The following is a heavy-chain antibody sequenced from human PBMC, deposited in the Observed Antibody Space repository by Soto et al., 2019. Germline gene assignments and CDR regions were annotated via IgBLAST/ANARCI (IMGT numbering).Heavy chain of an antibody. CDR3: ARAVGIAVTGVYL. V-gene: IGHV1-8*01. Sequence: QERLVQSGAELRRPGASVKISCRASGYNFPSFNVNWVRQASGQGPEWLGWMNPTNGNAAFARDYQGRVTMTRDLSTDTAYLELGGLSSGDTAIYSCARAVGIAVTGVYLWGPGTVVTVS. CDR1: GYNFPSFN. CDR2: MNPTNGNA. J-gene: IGHJ5*02. D-gene: IGHD6-19*01.